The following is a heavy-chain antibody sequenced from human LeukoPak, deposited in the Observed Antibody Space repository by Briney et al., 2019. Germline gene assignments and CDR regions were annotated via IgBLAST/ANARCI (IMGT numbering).Heavy chain of an antibody. CDR2: IYYSGST. CDR3: ARVRAAGLDC. V-gene: IGHV4-59*01. J-gene: IGHJ4*02. D-gene: IGHD6-13*01. Sequence: PSETLSLTCTVSGGSISSYYWSWIRQPAGKGLEWIGYIYYSGSTNYNPSLKSRVTISVDTSKNQFSLKLSSVTAADTAVYYCARVRAAGLDCWGQGTLVTVSS. CDR1: GGSISSYY.